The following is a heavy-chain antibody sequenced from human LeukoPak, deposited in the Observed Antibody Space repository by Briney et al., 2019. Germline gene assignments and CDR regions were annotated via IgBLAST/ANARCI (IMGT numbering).Heavy chain of an antibody. CDR3: ARRTYDLWSGDYTGAFDI. Sequence: PSETLSLTCTVSGYSISSGYYWGWIRQPPGKGLEWIGSIYHSGSTNYNPSLKSRVTISVDTSKNQFSLKLSSVTAADTAVYYCARRTYDLWSGDYTGAFDIWGQGTMVTVSS. CDR2: IYHSGST. V-gene: IGHV4-38-2*02. D-gene: IGHD3-3*01. CDR1: GYSISSGYY. J-gene: IGHJ3*02.